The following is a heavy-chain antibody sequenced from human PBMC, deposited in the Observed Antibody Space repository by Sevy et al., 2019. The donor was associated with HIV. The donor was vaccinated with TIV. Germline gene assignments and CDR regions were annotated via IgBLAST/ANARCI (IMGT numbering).Heavy chain of an antibody. CDR3: ARDRWAAAGFDY. Sequence: SETLSLTCTVSGGSISSYYWSWIRQPPGKGLEWIGYIYYSGSTNYNPSLKSRVTISVDTSKNQFSLKLSSVTAADTAVYYCARDRWAAAGFDYWGQGTLVTVSS. CDR2: IYYSGST. V-gene: IGHV4-59*01. CDR1: GGSISSYY. D-gene: IGHD6-13*01. J-gene: IGHJ4*02.